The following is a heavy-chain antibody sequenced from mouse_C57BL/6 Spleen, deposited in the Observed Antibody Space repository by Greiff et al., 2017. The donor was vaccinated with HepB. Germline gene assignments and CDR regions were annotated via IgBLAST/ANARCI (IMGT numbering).Heavy chain of an antibody. J-gene: IGHJ2*01. V-gene: IGHV1-26*01. CDR2: INPNNGGT. D-gene: IGHD1-2*01. Sequence: EVQLQQSGPELVKPGASVKISCKASGYTFTDYYMNWVKQSHGKSLEWIGDINPNNGGTSYNQKFKGKATLTVDKSSSTAYMELRSLTSEDSAVYYCARTEDFATAFDYWGQGTTLTVSS. CDR3: ARTEDFATAFDY. CDR1: GYTFTDYY.